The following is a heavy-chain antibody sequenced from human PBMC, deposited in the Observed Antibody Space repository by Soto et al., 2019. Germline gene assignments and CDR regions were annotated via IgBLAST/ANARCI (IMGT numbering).Heavy chain of an antibody. Sequence: GGSLILSCAASGFTFSSYGMHWVRQAPGKGLEWVAVISYDGSNKYYADSVKGRFTISRDNSGNTLFLEMYSLRAEDTAVYYCARYIPGVRYYGMDVWGQGTTVTVSS. J-gene: IGHJ6*02. CDR2: ISYDGSNK. CDR1: GFTFSSYG. D-gene: IGHD2-2*01. CDR3: ARYIPGVRYYGMDV. V-gene: IGHV3-30*03.